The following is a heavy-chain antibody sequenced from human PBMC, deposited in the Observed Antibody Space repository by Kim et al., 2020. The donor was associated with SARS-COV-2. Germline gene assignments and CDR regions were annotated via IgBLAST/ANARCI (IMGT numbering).Heavy chain of an antibody. CDR2: TYYRSKWYN. J-gene: IGHJ2*01. V-gene: IGHV6-1*01. CDR3: ARDPAYYDSSGYYASLGWYFDL. D-gene: IGHD3-22*01. CDR1: GDSVSSNSAA. Sequence: SQTLSLTCAISGDSVSSNSAAWNWIRQSPSRGLEWLGRTYYRSKWYNDYAVSVKSRITINPDTSKNQFSLQLNSVTPEDTAVYYCARDPAYYDSSGYYASLGWYFDLWGRGTLVTVSS.